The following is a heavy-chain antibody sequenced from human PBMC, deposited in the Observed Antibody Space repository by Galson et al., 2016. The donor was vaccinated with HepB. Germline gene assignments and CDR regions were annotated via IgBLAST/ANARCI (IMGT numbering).Heavy chain of an antibody. D-gene: IGHD2-21*02. Sequence: SVKVSCKASGYTFTKYALNWVRQAPGQGLEWLGWINTNTRNPTYAQDFTGHFVFSLDTSVSTTYLQITSLKAGDTAVYYCARVGYCGDDCYAFDYWGQGTLVTVSS. J-gene: IGHJ4*01. V-gene: IGHV7-4-1*02. CDR2: INTNTRNP. CDR3: ARVGYCGDDCYAFDY. CDR1: GYTFTKYA.